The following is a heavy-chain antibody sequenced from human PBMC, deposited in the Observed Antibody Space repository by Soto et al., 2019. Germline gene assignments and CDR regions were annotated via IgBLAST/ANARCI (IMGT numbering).Heavy chain of an antibody. CDR1: VYTFTSYD. CDR3: ARDGVAVTTVSYGY. CDR2: MNPNSGNT. J-gene: IGHJ4*02. Sequence: AAVKCSFKASVYTFTSYDINWLRQATLQVLDWIGWMNPNSGNTGYAQKFQGRVTMTRNTSISTAYMELSSLRSEDTAVYYCARDGVAVTTVSYGYWGQGTMVTVSS. D-gene: IGHD4-4*01. V-gene: IGHV1-8*01.